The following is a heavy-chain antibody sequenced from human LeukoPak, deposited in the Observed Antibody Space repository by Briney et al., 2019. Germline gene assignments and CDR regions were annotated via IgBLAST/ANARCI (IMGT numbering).Heavy chain of an antibody. CDR3: ARAHSGSSGRYYYYYMDV. D-gene: IGHD6-19*01. V-gene: IGHV4-34*01. CDR2: IYYSGST. J-gene: IGHJ6*03. Sequence: SSETLSLTCAVYGGSFSGYYWSWIRQPPGKGLEWIGSIYYSGSTYYNPSLKSRVTITVDTSKNQFSLKLSSVTAADTAVYYCARAHSGSSGRYYYYYMDVWGKGTTVTVSS. CDR1: GGSFSGYY.